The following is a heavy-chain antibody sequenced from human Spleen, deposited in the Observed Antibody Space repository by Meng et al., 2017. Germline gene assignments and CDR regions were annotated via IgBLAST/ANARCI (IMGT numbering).Heavy chain of an antibody. CDR1: GGSFRDYY. CDR3: ARGPTTMAHDFDY. CDR2: INHSGST. V-gene: IGHV4-34*01. J-gene: IGHJ4*02. D-gene: IGHD4-11*01. Sequence: GQLRQWGEGLLKPSETLSRTCGGAGGSFRDYYWSWIRQPPGKGLEWIGEINHSGSTNYNPSLESRATISVDTSQNNLSLKLSSVTAADSAVYYCARGPTTMAHDFDYWGQGTLVTVSS.